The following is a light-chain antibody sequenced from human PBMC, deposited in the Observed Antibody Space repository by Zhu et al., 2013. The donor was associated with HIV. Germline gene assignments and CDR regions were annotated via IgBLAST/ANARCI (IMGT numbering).Light chain of an antibody. CDR1: SSNIGSNY. CDR3: QSYDSSLSVLYV. Sequence: QSVLTQPPSASATPGQRVTISCSGTSSNIGSNYVYWYQQFPGTAPKLLIYRNDQRPSGVPARFSGSRSGTSASLAITGLQAEDEADYYCQSYDSSLSVLYVFGTGTNVTVL. CDR2: RND. V-gene: IGLV1-47*01. J-gene: IGLJ1*01.